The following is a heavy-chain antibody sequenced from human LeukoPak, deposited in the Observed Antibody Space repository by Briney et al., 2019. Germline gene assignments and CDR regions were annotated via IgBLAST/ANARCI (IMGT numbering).Heavy chain of an antibody. Sequence: ASVKVSCKASGGTFSSYAISWVRQAPGQRLEWMGWINAGNGNTKYSQKFQGRVTITRDTSASTAYMELSSLRSEDTAVYYCARAVAGKNWFDPWGQGTLVTVSS. J-gene: IGHJ5*02. CDR3: ARAVAGKNWFDP. CDR2: INAGNGNT. D-gene: IGHD6-19*01. V-gene: IGHV1-3*01. CDR1: GGTFSSYA.